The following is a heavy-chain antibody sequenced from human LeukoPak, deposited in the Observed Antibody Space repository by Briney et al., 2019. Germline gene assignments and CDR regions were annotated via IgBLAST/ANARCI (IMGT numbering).Heavy chain of an antibody. CDR2: IYTSGST. CDR1: GGSISSGSYY. D-gene: IGHD3-10*01. J-gene: IGHJ5*02. Sequence: SETLSLTCTVSGGSISSGSYYWSWIRQPAGKGLEWIGRIYTSGSTNYNPSLKSRVTISVDTSKNQFSLKLSSVTAADTAVYYCAREASGPRWFDPWGQGTLVTVSS. V-gene: IGHV4-61*02. CDR3: AREASGPRWFDP.